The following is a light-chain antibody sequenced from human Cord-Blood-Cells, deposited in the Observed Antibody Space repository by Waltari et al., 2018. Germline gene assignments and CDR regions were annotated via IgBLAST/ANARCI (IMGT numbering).Light chain of an antibody. V-gene: IGLV2-23*01. CDR1: SSDVGSYNL. J-gene: IGLJ2*01. CDR2: EGS. Sequence: QSALTQPASVSGSPGQSIPISCTGTSSDVGSYNLVPLYQQHPGKAPKLMIDEGSKRPSGVSNRFSGSKSGNTASLTIAGLQAEDVADYYCCSYAGSSTVVFGGGTKLTVL. CDR3: CSYAGSSTVV.